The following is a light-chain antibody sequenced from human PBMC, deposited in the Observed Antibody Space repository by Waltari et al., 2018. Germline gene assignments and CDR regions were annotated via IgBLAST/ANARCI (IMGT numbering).Light chain of an antibody. V-gene: IGKV1-5*03. CDR2: KAT. CDR3: QQYNSHLLT. Sequence: DIQMTQSPSTLSASVGDRVTITCRASQSISSWLAWFQKKPGKAPKLLIYKATTLESGVPSRFSGSGSGTEFTLTITSLQPDDFATYYCQQYNSHLLTFGEGTKVEIK. J-gene: IGKJ4*01. CDR1: QSISSW.